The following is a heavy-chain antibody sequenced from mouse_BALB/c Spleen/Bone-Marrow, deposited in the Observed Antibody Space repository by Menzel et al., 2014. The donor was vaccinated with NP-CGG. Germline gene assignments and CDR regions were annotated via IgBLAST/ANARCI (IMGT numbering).Heavy chain of an antibody. V-gene: IGHV5-6-2*01. CDR2: INSNGGST. Sequence: VQLVESGGGLVKLGGSLKLSCAASGFTFSSYYMSWVRQTPEKRLELVAAINSNGGSTYYPDTVKGRFTISRDNAKNTLYLQMSSLKSEDTALYYCARHGGYGNYFDYWGQGTTLTVSS. CDR1: GFTFSSYY. D-gene: IGHD2-10*02. J-gene: IGHJ2*01. CDR3: ARHGGYGNYFDY.